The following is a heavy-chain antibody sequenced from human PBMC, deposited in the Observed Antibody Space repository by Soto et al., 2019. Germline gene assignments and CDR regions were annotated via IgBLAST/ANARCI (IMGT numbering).Heavy chain of an antibody. CDR1: GFTFSSYA. D-gene: IGHD6-19*01. CDR3: AKGSSGWYERFDY. J-gene: IGHJ4*02. Sequence: EVQLLESGGGLVQPGGSLRLSGAASGFTFSSYAMNWVRQAPGKGLEWVSAISGSGGSTYYADSVKGRFTISRDNSKNTLYLQMNSLRAEDTAVYYCAKGSSGWYERFDYWGQGTLVTVSS. V-gene: IGHV3-23*01. CDR2: ISGSGGST.